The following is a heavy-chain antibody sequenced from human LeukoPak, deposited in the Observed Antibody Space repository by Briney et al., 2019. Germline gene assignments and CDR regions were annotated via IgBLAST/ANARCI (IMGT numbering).Heavy chain of an antibody. V-gene: IGHV4-34*01. CDR2: INHSGST. D-gene: IGHD5-24*01. CDR1: GGSFSGYY. CDR3: ARGGEMASYYSMDV. J-gene: IGHJ6*02. Sequence: SETLSLTCAVYGGSFSGYYWSWIRQPPGKGLEWIGEINHSGSTSYNPSLKSRVTISIDTSKNQFSLKLNSVTAADTAVYYCARGGEMASYYSMDVWGQGTTVTVSS.